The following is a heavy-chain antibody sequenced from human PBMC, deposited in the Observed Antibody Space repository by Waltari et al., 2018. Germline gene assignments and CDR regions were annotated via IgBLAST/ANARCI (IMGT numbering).Heavy chain of an antibody. Sequence: EVQLVQSGAEVKKPGESLRISCKGSGYSFTSYWISWVRQMPGKGLEWMGRMDPMDSSTNYSPSFQGHVTISADKSISTADLQWSSRKASDTAMYYGARHATVVTTPWWYFDLWGRGTLVTVSS. CDR3: ARHATVVTTPWWYFDL. CDR1: GYSFTSYW. V-gene: IGHV5-10-1*03. D-gene: IGHD4-17*01. CDR2: MDPMDSST. J-gene: IGHJ2*01.